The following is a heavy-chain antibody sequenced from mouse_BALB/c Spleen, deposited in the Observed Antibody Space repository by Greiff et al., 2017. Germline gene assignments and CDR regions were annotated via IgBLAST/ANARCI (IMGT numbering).Heavy chain of an antibody. CDR2: INPSNGGT. V-gene: IGHV1S81*02. Sequence: VQLQESGAELVKPGASVKLSCKASGYTFTSYYMYWVKQRPGQGLEWIGEINPSNGGTNFNEKFKSKATLTVDKSSSTAYMQLSSLTSEDSAVYYCTRSEKGYYGYDFDYWGQGTTLTVSS. CDR1: GYTFTSYY. D-gene: IGHD1-2*01. CDR3: TRSEKGYYGYDFDY. J-gene: IGHJ2*01.